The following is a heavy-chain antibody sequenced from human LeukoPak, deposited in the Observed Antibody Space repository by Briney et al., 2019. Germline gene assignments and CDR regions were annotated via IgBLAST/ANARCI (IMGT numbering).Heavy chain of an antibody. CDR1: GFTFSSYS. CDR3: ARVRRDGYNYDAFDI. CDR2: ISSSSSTI. V-gene: IGHV3-48*01. Sequence: QPGGSLRLSCAASGFTFSSYSMNWVRQAPGKGLEWVSYISSSSSTIYYADSVKGRFTISRDNAKNSLYLQMNSLRAEDTAVYYCARVRRDGYNYDAFDIWGQGTMVTVSS. J-gene: IGHJ3*02. D-gene: IGHD5-24*01.